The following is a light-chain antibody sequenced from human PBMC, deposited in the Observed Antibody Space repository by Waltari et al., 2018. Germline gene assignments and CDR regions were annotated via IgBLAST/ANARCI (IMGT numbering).Light chain of an antibody. V-gene: IGKV3-20*01. CDR3: QHYVRLPAT. J-gene: IGKJ1*01. CDR2: GTS. CDR1: QSVSRA. Sequence: EIVLTQSPGTLSLSPGERAPLSCRASQSVSRALAWYQQKPGQAPRLLIYGTSNRATGIPDRFSGRGSGTDFSLTISRLEPEDVAVYFCQHYVRLPATFGQGTKVEIK.